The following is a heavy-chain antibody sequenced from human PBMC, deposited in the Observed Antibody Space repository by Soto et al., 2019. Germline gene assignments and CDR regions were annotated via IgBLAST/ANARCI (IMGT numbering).Heavy chain of an antibody. J-gene: IGHJ3*02. V-gene: IGHV1-18*04. D-gene: IGHD3-3*01. Sequence: ASVKVSCKASGYTFTSYGISWVRQAPGQGLEWMGWISAYNGNTNYAQKLQGRVTMTTDTSTSTAYMELRSLSSDDTAVYYCARAPGGSGYFGAFDIWGQGTMVTVSS. CDR2: ISAYNGNT. CDR1: GYTFTSYG. CDR3: ARAPGGSGYFGAFDI.